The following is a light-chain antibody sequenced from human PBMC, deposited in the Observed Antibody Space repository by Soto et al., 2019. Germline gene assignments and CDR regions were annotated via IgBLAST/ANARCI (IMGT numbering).Light chain of an antibody. Sequence: QSVLTQPPSASGTPGQRVTISCSGSSSNIGNFYVYWYQQLPGTAPKLLIYKNNQRPLGVPDRFSGSKSGTSASLAISVLRSEDEADYYCAAWDDSLSGPGVFGGGTQLNVL. CDR2: KNN. CDR3: AAWDDSLSGPGV. V-gene: IGLV1-47*01. J-gene: IGLJ7*01. CDR1: SSNIGNFY.